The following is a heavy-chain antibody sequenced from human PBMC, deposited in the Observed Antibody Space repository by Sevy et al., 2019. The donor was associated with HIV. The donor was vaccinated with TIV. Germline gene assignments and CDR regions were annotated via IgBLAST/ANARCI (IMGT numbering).Heavy chain of an antibody. D-gene: IGHD6-13*01. CDR2: INHSGST. V-gene: IGHV4-34*01. CDR1: GGSFSGYY. Sequence: SETLSLTCAVYGGSFSGYYWSWIRQPPGKGLEWIGEINHSGSTNYNPSLKSRVAISVDTSKNKFSLKLSAVTAADTAVYYCARAGAAAGTGGWFDPWGQGTLVTVSS. CDR3: ARAGAAAGTGGWFDP. J-gene: IGHJ5*02.